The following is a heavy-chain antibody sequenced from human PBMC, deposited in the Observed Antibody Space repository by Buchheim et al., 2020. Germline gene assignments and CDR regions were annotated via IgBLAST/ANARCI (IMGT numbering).Heavy chain of an antibody. CDR1: GFTFRTSD. D-gene: IGHD3-10*01. CDR3: AKDAFGGYYYGSGSYPGGYFDY. V-gene: IGHV3-30*18. J-gene: IGHJ4*02. CDR2: ISYDGSNK. Sequence: QVQLVESGGGVVQPGRSLRLSCAVSGFTFRTSDMHWVRQAPGKGLQWVAVISYDGSNKYYSDSVKGRFTISRDNSRSTLYLQMNSLRAEDTAVYYCAKDAFGGYYYGSGSYPGGYFDYWGQGNL.